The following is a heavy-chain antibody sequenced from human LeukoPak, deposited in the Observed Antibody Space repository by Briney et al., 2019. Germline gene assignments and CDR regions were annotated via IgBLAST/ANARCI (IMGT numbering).Heavy chain of an antibody. D-gene: IGHD6-19*01. CDR3: AREGIAVADTYYYYYMDV. V-gene: IGHV4-61*02. CDR1: GTSIRSGSYY. Sequence: PSQILSLTCTVTGTSIRSGSYYWNSIRQAAGKGLEWIGRMYIGGRTTYNPSLKSRVTISLETTENQFSLRLRSVTAADTAVYYCAREGIAVADTYYYYYMDVWGKGTWVTVSS. CDR2: MYIGGRT. J-gene: IGHJ6*03.